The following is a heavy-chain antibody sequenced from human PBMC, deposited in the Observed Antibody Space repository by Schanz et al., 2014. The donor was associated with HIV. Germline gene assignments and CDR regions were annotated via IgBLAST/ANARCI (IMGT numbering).Heavy chain of an antibody. V-gene: IGHV3-23*01. CDR3: ANEEVPNDY. J-gene: IGHJ4*02. Sequence: EVKLSESGGGLVQPGGSLRLSCVASGFTFSTYAMSWVRQAPGKGLEWVSGMRGSDDSTFYADSVKGRFTISRDNSKNTLYFQMNSLRVEDTAVYYCANEEVPNDYWGQGTLVTVSS. CDR2: MRGSDDST. CDR1: GFTFSTYA.